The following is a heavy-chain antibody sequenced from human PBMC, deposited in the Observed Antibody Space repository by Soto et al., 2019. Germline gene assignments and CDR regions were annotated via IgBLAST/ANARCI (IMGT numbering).Heavy chain of an antibody. CDR3: ARSGTGLDGYNFHPIDY. J-gene: IGHJ4*02. Sequence: TLSLTCTVSGGSISSGDYYWSWIRQPPGKGLEWIGYIYYSGSTYYNPSLKSRVTISVDTSKNQFSLKLSSVTAADTAVYYCARSGTGLDGYNFHPIDYWGQGTLVTVSS. V-gene: IGHV4-30-4*01. CDR2: IYYSGST. D-gene: IGHD5-12*01. CDR1: GGSISSGDYY.